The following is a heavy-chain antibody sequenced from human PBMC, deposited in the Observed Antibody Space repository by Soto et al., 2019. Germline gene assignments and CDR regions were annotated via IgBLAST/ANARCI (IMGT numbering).Heavy chain of an antibody. CDR3: ARGHDSSGYFSAFDI. V-gene: IGHV4-4*02. D-gene: IGHD3-22*01. J-gene: IGHJ3*02. CDR2: IYHSGST. Sequence: QVQLQESGPGLVKPSGTLSLTCAVSGGSISSSNWWSWVRQPPGKGLEWIGEIYHSGSTNYNPSLKSRVTISVDNSKNQFSLKLSSVTASDTAVYYCARGHDSSGYFSAFDIWGQGTMVTVSS. CDR1: GGSISSSNW.